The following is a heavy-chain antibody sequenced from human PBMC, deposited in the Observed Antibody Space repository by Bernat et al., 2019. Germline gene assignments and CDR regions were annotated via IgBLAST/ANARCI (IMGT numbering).Heavy chain of an antibody. CDR1: GGSISSYY. J-gene: IGHJ4*02. V-gene: IGHV4-59*08. CDR2: IYYSGST. D-gene: IGHD7-27*01. Sequence: QVQLQESGPGLVKPSETLSLTCTVSGGSISSYYWSWIRQPPGKGLEWIGYIYYSGSTNYNPSLKSRVTISVDTSKNQFSLKLSSVTAADTAVYYCARQDVEMAWVDYWGQGTLVTVSS. CDR3: ARQDVEMAWVDY.